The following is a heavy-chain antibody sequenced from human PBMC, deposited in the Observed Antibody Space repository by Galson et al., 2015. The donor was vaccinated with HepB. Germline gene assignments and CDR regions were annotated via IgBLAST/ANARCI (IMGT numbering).Heavy chain of an antibody. CDR3: AREKDGGSESYSYYYYSMDV. Sequence: SLRLSCAASGFIFSAYGMHWVRQAPGKGLEWVSAISYDGSNTYYTDSVKGRFTVSRDKSKNTLYLEMNSLRAEDTAVFYCAREKDGGSESYSYYYYSMDVWGQGTPVTVSS. CDR2: ISYDGSNT. D-gene: IGHD3-10*01. J-gene: IGHJ6*02. CDR1: GFIFSAYG. V-gene: IGHV3-30*19.